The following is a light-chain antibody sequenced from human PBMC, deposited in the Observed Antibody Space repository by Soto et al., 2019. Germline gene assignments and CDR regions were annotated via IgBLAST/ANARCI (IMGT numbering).Light chain of an antibody. CDR1: QGISSY. Sequence: DIQLTQSPAFLSASVGDKVTITCRASQGISSYLAWYQQKPGKAPNLLIYSASTLQSGVPSRFRGSGSGTEFTINVCGLQPEDYATYFYQQFKSYPATFGGGTKVEIK. CDR3: QQFKSYPAT. CDR2: SAS. V-gene: IGKV1-9*01. J-gene: IGKJ4*01.